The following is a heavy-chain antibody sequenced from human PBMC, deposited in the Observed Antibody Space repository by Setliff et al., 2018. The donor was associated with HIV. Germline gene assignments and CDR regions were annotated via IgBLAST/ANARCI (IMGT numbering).Heavy chain of an antibody. CDR1: AGSIRSSTYY. CDR3: IIAYSSGWLAPMGFDS. Sequence: ASETLSLTCTVSAGSIRSSTYYWAWIRQPPGKGLEWIGTIYYSGSTYYNPSLKSRATISVDMSKNQFSLRLSSVTAADTAVYYCIIAYSSGWLAPMGFDSWGQGTQVTVSS. CDR2: IYYSGST. D-gene: IGHD6-19*01. V-gene: IGHV4-39*01. J-gene: IGHJ4*02.